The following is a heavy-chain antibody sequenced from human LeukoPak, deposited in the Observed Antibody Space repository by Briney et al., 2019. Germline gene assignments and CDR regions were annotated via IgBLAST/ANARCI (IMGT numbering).Heavy chain of an antibody. V-gene: IGHV4-34*01. Sequence: PSETLSLTCAVYGGSFSGYYWSWIRQPPGKGLEWIGEINHSGSTNYNPSLKSRVTISVDTSKNQFSLKLSSVTAADTAVYYCARAYYYDSSGYYDYYYMDVWGKGTTVTISS. CDR2: INHSGST. CDR3: ARAYYYDSSGYYDYYYMDV. CDR1: GGSFSGYY. J-gene: IGHJ6*03. D-gene: IGHD3-22*01.